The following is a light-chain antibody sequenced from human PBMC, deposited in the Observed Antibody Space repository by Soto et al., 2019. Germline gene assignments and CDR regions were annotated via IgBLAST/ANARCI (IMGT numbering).Light chain of an antibody. V-gene: IGKV4-1*01. CDR3: QQYYDTPLT. Sequence: DIVMTQSPDSLAVSLGERATLNCKSSQSVLSSSDNKNYLAWYQQKPGQPPKLLIYWASTRESGVPDRFSGSGSGTDFTLTISSLQAEDVAVYSCQQYYDTPLTFGGGTKVEIK. CDR1: QSVLSSSDNKNY. CDR2: WAS. J-gene: IGKJ4*01.